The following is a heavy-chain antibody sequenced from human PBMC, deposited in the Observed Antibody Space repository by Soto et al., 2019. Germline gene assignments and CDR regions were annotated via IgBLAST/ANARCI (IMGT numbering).Heavy chain of an antibody. CDR3: ARGYYYYYGMDV. Sequence: GASVKVSCKASGYTLTGYYMHWVRQAPGQGLEWMGWINPNSGGTNYAQKFQGWVTMTRDTSISTAYMELSRLRSDDTAVYYCARGYYYYYGMDVWGQGTTVTVSS. CDR2: INPNSGGT. CDR1: GYTLTGYY. V-gene: IGHV1-2*04. J-gene: IGHJ6*02.